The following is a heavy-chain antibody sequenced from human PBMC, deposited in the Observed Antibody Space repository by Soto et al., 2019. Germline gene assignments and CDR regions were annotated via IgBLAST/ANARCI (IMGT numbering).Heavy chain of an antibody. D-gene: IGHD5-18*01. CDR2: IYYSGST. V-gene: IGHV4-31*01. CDR1: GGSISSGGYY. CDR3: ARDGGLPLVDTASRGSTRGYTCGFDL. Sequence: QVQLQESGPGLVKPSQTLSLTCTVSGGSISSGGYYWSWIRQHPGKGLEWIGYIYYSGSTYYNPSLTSHVTQSVETSKNQFSLMLSSVSAAATAVYYCARDGGLPLVDTASRGSTRGYTCGFDLWGRGTLVTVAS. J-gene: IGHJ2*01.